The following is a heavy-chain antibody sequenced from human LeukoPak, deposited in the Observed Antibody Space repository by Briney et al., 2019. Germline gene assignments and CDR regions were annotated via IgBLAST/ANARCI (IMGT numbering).Heavy chain of an antibody. D-gene: IGHD1-1*01. J-gene: IGHJ6*03. V-gene: IGHV3-13*01. CDR1: GFTFSSFD. CDR2: IGTASDT. Sequence: GGSLRLSCAASGFTFSSFDMHWVRQPTGQGLEWVSTIGTASDTYYPGSVEGRFTLSRDNAKNSLYLQMTSLTAGDTAVYYCARGPPRGKYYYMDVWGKGTTVTVSS. CDR3: ARGPPRGKYYYMDV.